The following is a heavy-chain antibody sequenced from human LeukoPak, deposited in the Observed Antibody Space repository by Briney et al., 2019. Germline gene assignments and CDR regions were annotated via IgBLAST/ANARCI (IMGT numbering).Heavy chain of an antibody. CDR3: AKIGYCRTTTCSGAFDY. CDR2: IYYSGSI. CDR1: GYSISSSTW. D-gene: IGHD2-2*03. Sequence: PSETLSLTCAVSGYSISSSTWWGWIRPPPGKGLEWIGYIYYSGSIYYNPSLKSRVTMSVDTSQNQFSLKLRSVTAVDTAVYYCAKIGYCRTTTCSGAFDYWGQGTLVTVSS. V-gene: IGHV4-28*05. J-gene: IGHJ4*02.